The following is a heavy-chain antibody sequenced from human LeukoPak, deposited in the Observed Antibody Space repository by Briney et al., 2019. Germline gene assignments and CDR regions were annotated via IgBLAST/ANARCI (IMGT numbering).Heavy chain of an antibody. D-gene: IGHD1-26*01. J-gene: IGHJ1*01. Sequence: ASVKVSCKASGGTFTSYDINWVRQATGQGLEWMGWMNPNSGNTGYAQKFQGRVTMTRNTSISTAYMELSRLRSDDTAVFYCARGGLSGSYYDYFHHWGQGTLVTVSS. CDR1: GGTFTSYD. V-gene: IGHV1-8*02. CDR2: MNPNSGNT. CDR3: ARGGLSGSYYDYFHH.